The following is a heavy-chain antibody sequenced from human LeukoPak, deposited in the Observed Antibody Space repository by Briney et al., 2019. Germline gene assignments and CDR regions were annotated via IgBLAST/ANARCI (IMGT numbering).Heavy chain of an antibody. J-gene: IGHJ4*02. CDR3: ARCYYDGSGFYYYFDY. Sequence: GGSLRLSCAASGFTFSSYAMHWVRQAPGKGLEWVSVIYSGGNTYYTDSVKGRFTISRDNPKNTVFLQMGSLRGEDTAVYYCARCYYDGSGFYYYFDYWGQGTLVTVSS. D-gene: IGHD3-22*01. CDR2: IYSGGNT. CDR1: GFTFSSYA. V-gene: IGHV3-53*01.